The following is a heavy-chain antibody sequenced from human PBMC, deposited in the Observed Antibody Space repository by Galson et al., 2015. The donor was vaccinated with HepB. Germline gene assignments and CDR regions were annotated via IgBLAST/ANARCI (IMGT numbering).Heavy chain of an antibody. CDR1: GFTFSSYS. CDR3: ARATIMVGAAFYI. CDR2: ISSSSSTI. D-gene: IGHD5-24*01. V-gene: IGHV3-48*02. J-gene: IGHJ3*02. Sequence: SLRLSCAASGFTFSSYSMNWVRQAPGKGLEWVSYISSSSSTIYYADSVKGRFTISRDNAKNSLYLQMNSLREEDTAVYYCARATIMVGAAFYIWGQGTMVTVSS.